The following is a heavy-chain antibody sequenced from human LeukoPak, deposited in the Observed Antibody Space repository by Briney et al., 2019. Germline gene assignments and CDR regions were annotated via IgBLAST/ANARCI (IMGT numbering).Heavy chain of an antibody. CDR3: ARDRATPWALDI. V-gene: IGHV4-59*12. J-gene: IGHJ3*02. Sequence: SETLSLTCTVSGGSISSYYWSWVRQPPGEALEWIGYIYYTGITHYNPSLKSRVTMSVDTSKNPFSLKVSSVTAADTAVYYCARDRATPWALDIWGQGTKVTVSS. CDR1: GGSISSYY. CDR2: IYYTGIT.